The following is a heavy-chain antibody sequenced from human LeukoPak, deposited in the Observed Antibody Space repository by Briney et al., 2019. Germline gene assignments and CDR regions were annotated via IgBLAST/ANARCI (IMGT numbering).Heavy chain of an antibody. V-gene: IGHV1-18*01. CDR2: ISAYNGNT. J-gene: IGHJ4*02. Sequence: ASVKVSCKASGYTFTSYGISWVRQATGQGLEWMGWISAYNGNTNYAQKLQGRVTMTTDTSTSTGYMELRSLRSDDTSVYYCARDRYCSGGSCYSTGDYWGQGTLVTVSS. D-gene: IGHD2-15*01. CDR1: GYTFTSYG. CDR3: ARDRYCSGGSCYSTGDY.